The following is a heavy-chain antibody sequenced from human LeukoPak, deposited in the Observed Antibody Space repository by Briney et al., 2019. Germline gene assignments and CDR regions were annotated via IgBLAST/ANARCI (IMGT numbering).Heavy chain of an antibody. CDR1: GGSISSYY. CDR3: ARVPASGPDY. D-gene: IGHD6-19*01. V-gene: IGHV4-59*01. J-gene: IGHJ4*02. Sequence: SETLSLTCTVSGGSISSYYWSWIRQPPGKGLEWIGYIYYSGSTNYNPSLKSRVTISVGTSKNQFSLKLSSVAAADTAVYYCARVPASGPDYWGQGTLVTVSS. CDR2: IYYSGST.